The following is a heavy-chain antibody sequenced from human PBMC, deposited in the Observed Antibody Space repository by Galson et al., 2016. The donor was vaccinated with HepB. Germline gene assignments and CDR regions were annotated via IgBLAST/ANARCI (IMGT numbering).Heavy chain of an antibody. CDR3: AKDRKYYFDS. J-gene: IGHJ4*02. CDR1: GLTFSTSG. Sequence: SLRLSCAASGLTFSTSGMHWVRQAPGKGLEWVTFISYDGTYKYFADFVKGRFTISRDNSNNTLFLQLNSLRPEDTGVYYCAKDRKYYFDSWGQGTLGTVSS. V-gene: IGHV3-30*18. CDR2: ISYDGTYK.